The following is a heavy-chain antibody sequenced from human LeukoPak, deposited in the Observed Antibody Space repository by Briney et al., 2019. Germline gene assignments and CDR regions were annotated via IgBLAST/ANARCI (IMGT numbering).Heavy chain of an antibody. V-gene: IGHV3-23*01. CDR2: ICSAGGGT. Sequence: GGSLRLSCAASGFTFSSYAMGWVRQAPGKGLEWVSVICSAGGGTYYADSVKGRFTISRDNSKNTLYLQMNSLRAEDAAVYYFAKRVVQVGKTYDCDYWGQGPRVTVSS. J-gene: IGHJ4*02. CDR3: AKRVVQVGKTYDCDY. CDR1: GFTFSSYA. D-gene: IGHD2-2*01.